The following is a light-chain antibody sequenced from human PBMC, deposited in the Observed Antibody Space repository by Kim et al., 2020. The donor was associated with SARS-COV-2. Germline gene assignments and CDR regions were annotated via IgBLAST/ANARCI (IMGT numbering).Light chain of an antibody. Sequence: EIVLTQSPATLSLSPGERATLSCRASRSVSTFLAWYQQKPCQAPRLLIYDASNRATGIPPRFSGSGSGTDFTLTISSLEPDDFAVYYCHHRSDWPLTFGGGTKVDIK. J-gene: IGKJ4*01. CDR2: DAS. V-gene: IGKV3-11*01. CDR3: HHRSDWPLT. CDR1: RSVSTF.